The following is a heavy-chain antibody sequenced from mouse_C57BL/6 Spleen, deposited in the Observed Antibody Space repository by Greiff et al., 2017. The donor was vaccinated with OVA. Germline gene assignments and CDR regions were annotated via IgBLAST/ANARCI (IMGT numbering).Heavy chain of an antibody. Sequence: VKLQESGAELVKPGASVKISCKASGYAFSSYWMNWVKQRPGKGLEWIGQIYPGDGDTNYNGKFKGKATLTADKSSSTAYMQLSSLTSEDSAVYFCARMDYYYGSSYDAMDYWGQGTSVTVSS. V-gene: IGHV1-80*01. J-gene: IGHJ4*01. CDR2: IYPGDGDT. D-gene: IGHD1-1*01. CDR1: GYAFSSYW. CDR3: ARMDYYYGSSYDAMDY.